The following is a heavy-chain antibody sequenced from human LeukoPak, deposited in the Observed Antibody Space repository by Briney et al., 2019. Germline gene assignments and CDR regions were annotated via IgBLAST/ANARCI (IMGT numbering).Heavy chain of an antibody. CDR3: ARGQELDDGVFDS. J-gene: IGHJ4*02. V-gene: IGHV3-23*01. D-gene: IGHD1-1*01. CDR2: LRSNGDTA. CDR1: GFTFSSFA. Sequence: GGSLRLSCAASGFTFSSFAMTWVRQAPGTGLEWVSTLRSNGDTAYNADSVKGRFTISRDDSKNTVYLQMNILRVEDTAIYYCARGQELDDGVFDSWGQGTLVTVSA.